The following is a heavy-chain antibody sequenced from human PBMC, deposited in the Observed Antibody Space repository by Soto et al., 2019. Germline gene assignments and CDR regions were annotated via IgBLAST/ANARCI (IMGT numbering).Heavy chain of an antibody. CDR2: IYYSGST. V-gene: IGHV4-61*01. Sequence: PSEMLSLTCTVSCGSVSSGSYYCSWIRQPPGKGLEWIGYIYYSGSTNYNPSLKSRVTISVDTSKNQFSLKLSSVTAADTAVYYCAREKRPETFDYWGPGTLVTVSS. CDR1: CGSVSSGSYY. J-gene: IGHJ4*02. CDR3: AREKRPETFDY.